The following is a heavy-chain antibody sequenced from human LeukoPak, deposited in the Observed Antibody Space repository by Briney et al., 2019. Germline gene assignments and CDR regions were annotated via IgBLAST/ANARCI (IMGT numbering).Heavy chain of an antibody. V-gene: IGHV3-23*01. CDR3: ATGGHYDAHGFDI. J-gene: IGHJ3*02. D-gene: IGHD3-3*01. Sequence: QSGGSLRLSCAASGFTFSSFAMSWVRQAAGKGLEWVSIISATGGSTYYADSVKGRFTISRDNSKNTLYLQMNSLRAEDTAVYYCATGGHYDAHGFDIWGQGTMVTVSS. CDR1: GFTFSSFA. CDR2: ISATGGST.